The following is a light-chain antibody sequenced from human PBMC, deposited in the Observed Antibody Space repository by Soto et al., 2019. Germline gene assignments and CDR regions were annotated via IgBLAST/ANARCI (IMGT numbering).Light chain of an antibody. V-gene: IGKV3-20*01. Sequence: EIVSTQSPGTLSLSPGESVTLSCRASQSVGSNYLAWYQQKPGQAPRLLIYGASNRATGIPDRFSGSGSGTDFTLTISRLEPEDFAVYYCQEYGSSRTFGQGTKVEIE. J-gene: IGKJ1*01. CDR3: QEYGSSRT. CDR2: GAS. CDR1: QSVGSNY.